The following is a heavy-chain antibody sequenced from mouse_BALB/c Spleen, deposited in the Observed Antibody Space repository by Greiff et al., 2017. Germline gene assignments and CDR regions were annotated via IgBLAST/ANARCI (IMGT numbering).Heavy chain of an antibody. V-gene: IGHV5-17*02. CDR2: ISSGSSTI. J-gene: IGHJ4*01. CDR1: GFTFSSFG. Sequence: EVKVEESGGGLVQPGGSRKLSCAASGFTFSSFGMHWVRQAPEKGLEWVAYISSGSSTIYYADTVKGRFTISRDNPKNTLFLQMTSLRSEDTAMYYCARRIDYYAMDYWGQGTSVTVSS. CDR3: ARRIDYYAMDY.